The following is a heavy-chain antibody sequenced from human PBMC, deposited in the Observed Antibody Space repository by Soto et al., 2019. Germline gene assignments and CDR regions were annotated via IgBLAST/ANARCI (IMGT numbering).Heavy chain of an antibody. Sequence: SETLSLTCTVSGGSIRSYYWSWIRQPPGKGLEWIGYIYYSGSTNYNPSLKSRVTISVDTSKNQFSLKLSSVTAADTAVYYCARVAYCGGDCYYGPFDYWGQGTLVTVS. CDR2: IYYSGST. CDR1: GGSIRSYY. D-gene: IGHD2-21*02. CDR3: ARVAYCGGDCYYGPFDY. J-gene: IGHJ4*02. V-gene: IGHV4-59*01.